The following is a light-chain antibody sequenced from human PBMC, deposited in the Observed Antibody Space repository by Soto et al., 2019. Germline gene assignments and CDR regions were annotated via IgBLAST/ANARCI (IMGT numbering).Light chain of an antibody. CDR3: QQSYSTPRT. CDR2: AAS. J-gene: IGKJ5*01. Sequence: DIQMTQSPSSLSASVGDRVTITCRASQSISSYLNWYQQKPGKAPKLLIYAASSLQSGVPSRFSGSGSGTDFTLTIISLQPEDFATYYCQQSYSTPRTCAQETRRAI. CDR1: QSISSY. V-gene: IGKV1-39*01.